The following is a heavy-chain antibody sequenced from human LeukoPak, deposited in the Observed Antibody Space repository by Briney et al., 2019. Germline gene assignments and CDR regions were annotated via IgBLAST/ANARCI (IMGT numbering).Heavy chain of an antibody. Sequence: GGSLRLSCAGSGFTFSAYGMHWVRQAPGKGLEWVAVVWYDGSNKFYVESVKGRFSASRDNSKNTLYLQMNSLRAEDTAVYYCAIDLNLPDALDLWGQGTMVTVSS. CDR1: GFTFSAYG. CDR2: VWYDGSNK. V-gene: IGHV3-33*01. J-gene: IGHJ3*01. D-gene: IGHD1-14*01. CDR3: AIDLNLPDALDL.